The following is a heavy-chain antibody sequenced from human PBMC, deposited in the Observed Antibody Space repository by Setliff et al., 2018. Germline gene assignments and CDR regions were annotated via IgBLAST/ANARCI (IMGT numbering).Heavy chain of an antibody. J-gene: IGHJ2*01. CDR3: ARGTKTMVINYWYFDV. D-gene: IGHD4-17*01. Sequence: SETLSLTCAVYGGSFSAYWWSWIRQLPGKGLEWIAEIHHSGSTNFHPSLKSRVAISVDPSKNQFYLNLRSVTAADMAVYFCARGTKTMVINYWYFDVWGRGTPVTVSS. CDR2: IHHSGST. V-gene: IGHV4-34*01. CDR1: GGSFSAYW.